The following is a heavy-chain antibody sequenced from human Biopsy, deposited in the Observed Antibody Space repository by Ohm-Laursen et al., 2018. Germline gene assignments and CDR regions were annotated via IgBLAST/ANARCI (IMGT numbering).Heavy chain of an antibody. J-gene: IGHJ4*02. CDR1: GGTFTNYA. CDR2: IISIFGTA. D-gene: IGHD1-26*01. CDR3: ARDALGGGSYRFFY. V-gene: IGHV1-69*13. Sequence: ASVKVSCKVSGGTFTNYAISWVRQASGQGLEWMGGIISIFGTADYAQKFQGRVTITADESTSTAYMELSSLRSDDTAVYYCARDALGGGSYRFFYWGQGSLVTVSS.